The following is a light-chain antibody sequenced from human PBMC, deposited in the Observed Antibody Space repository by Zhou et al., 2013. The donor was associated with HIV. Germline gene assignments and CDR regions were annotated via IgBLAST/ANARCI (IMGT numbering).Light chain of an antibody. J-gene: IGLJ1*01. Sequence: QSVLTQPPSVSAAPGQKVTISCSGSSSNVGHNYVSWYQHLPGTTPKLLIYDNNKRPSGIPDRFSGSKSGTSATLDITGLQTGDEADYYCGTWDSSLSAGVFGSGTKVTVL. V-gene: IGLV1-51*01. CDR3: GTWDSSLSAGV. CDR2: DNN. CDR1: SSNVGHNY.